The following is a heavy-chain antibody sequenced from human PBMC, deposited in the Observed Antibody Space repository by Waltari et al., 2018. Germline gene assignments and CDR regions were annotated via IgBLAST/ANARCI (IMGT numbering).Heavy chain of an antibody. V-gene: IGHV4-59*01. CDR3: AGSGGNGDYDR. CDR2: IYYSGST. Sequence: QVQLQESGPGLVKPSETLSLTCTVSGDSMNNYYWTWIRPSPGKGLAWIGYIYYSGSTNYNPSLESRVTISIKPSKNQFALKLSSVTAADTAVYYCAGSGGNGDYDRWGQGTQVTVSS. D-gene: IGHD4-17*01. CDR1: GDSMNNYY. J-gene: IGHJ5*02.